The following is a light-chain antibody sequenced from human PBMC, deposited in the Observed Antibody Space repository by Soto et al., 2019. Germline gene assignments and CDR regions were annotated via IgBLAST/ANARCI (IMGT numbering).Light chain of an antibody. J-gene: IGLJ2*01. CDR2: DVL. CDR3: SSYAGSNSVI. Sequence: QSALTQPPSASGSPGQSVTISCTGTRSDVGGYNYVSWYQQHPGKAPKLMIYDVLKRPSGVPDRFSGSKSGNTASLTVSGLQAEDEADYYCSSYAGSNSVIFGGGTKLTVL. CDR1: RSDVGGYNY. V-gene: IGLV2-8*01.